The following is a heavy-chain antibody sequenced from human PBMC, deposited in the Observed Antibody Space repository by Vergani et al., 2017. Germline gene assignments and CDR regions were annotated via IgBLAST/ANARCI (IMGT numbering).Heavy chain of an antibody. J-gene: IGHJ4*02. CDR1: GGSISSSSYY. CDR3: ATKNYYDSSVDY. Sequence: QLQLQESGPGLVKPSETLSLTCTVSGGSISSSSYYWGWIRQPPGKGLEWIGSIYYSGSTYYNPSLKSRVTISVDTSKNQFSLKLSSGTAADTAVYYCATKNYYDSSVDYWGQGTLVTVSS. D-gene: IGHD3-22*01. CDR2: IYYSGST. V-gene: IGHV4-39*01.